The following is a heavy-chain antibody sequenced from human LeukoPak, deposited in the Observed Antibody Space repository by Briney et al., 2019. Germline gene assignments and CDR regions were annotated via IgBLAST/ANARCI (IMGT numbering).Heavy chain of an antibody. V-gene: IGHV4-34*01. D-gene: IGHD6-19*01. Sequence: SETLSLTCAVYGGSFSGYYWSWIRQPPGKGLEWIGEINHSGSTNYNPSLKSRVTISVDTSKNQFSLKLSSVTAADTAVYYCARASVAGINYWGQGTLVTVSS. CDR3: ARASVAGINY. J-gene: IGHJ4*02. CDR1: GGSFSGYY. CDR2: INHSGST.